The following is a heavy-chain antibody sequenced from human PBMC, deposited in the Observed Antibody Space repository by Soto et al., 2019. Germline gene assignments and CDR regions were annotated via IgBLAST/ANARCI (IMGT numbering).Heavy chain of an antibody. CDR3: AKDXKCCTIGSHFLDNWFDP. D-gene: IGHD2-8*01. V-gene: IGHV3-30*18. CDR2: ISYDGSHQ. Sequence: GGSLRLSCAASGFTFSNYGMHWVRQTPGKGLEWVAVISYDGSHQFYTDSVKGRFTISRDNSKNTLYLQMNSLKTEDTAMYYCAKDXKCCTIGSHFLDNWFDPWGQGTLVTVSS. J-gene: IGHJ5*02. CDR1: GFTFSNYG.